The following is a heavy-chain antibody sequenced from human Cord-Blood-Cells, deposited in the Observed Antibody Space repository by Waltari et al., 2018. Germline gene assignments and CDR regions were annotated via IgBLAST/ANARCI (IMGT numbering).Heavy chain of an antibody. V-gene: IGHV3-30-3*01. CDR2: ISYDGSNK. D-gene: IGHD3-3*01. CDR3: ARDFAFDYYFDY. J-gene: IGHJ4*02. CDR1: GFTFSSYA. Sequence: QVQLVESGGGVVQPGRSLRLSCAASGFTFSSYAMHWVCQAPGKGLEWVAVISYDGSNKYYADSVKGRFTISRDNSKNTLYLQMNSLRAEDTAVYYCARDFAFDYYFDYWGQGTLVTVSS.